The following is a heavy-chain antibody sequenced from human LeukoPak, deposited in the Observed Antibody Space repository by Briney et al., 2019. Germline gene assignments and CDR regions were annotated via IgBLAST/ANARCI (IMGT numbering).Heavy chain of an antibody. D-gene: IGHD4-23*01. Sequence: SETLSLTCTVSGGSISSSSYYGGWIRQPPGKGLERIGSVYYSGSTYYNPSLKSRVTISVDTSKNQFSLKLSSVTAADTAVYYCARQATVGPPNWFDPWGQGTLVTVSS. CDR1: GGSISSSSYY. J-gene: IGHJ5*02. CDR3: ARQATVGPPNWFDP. CDR2: VYYSGST. V-gene: IGHV4-39*01.